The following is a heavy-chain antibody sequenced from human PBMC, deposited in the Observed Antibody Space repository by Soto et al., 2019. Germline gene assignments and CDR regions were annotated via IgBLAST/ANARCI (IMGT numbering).Heavy chain of an antibody. CDR1: GFTFSSYS. V-gene: IGHV3-48*01. J-gene: IGHJ6*03. D-gene: IGHD2-2*01. CDR3: ASRSTSYYYMDV. Sequence: GGSLRLSCAASGFTFSSYSMNWVRQAPGKGLEWVSYISSSSTIYYADSVKGRFTISRDNAKNSLYLQMNSLRAEDTAVYYCASRSTSYYYMDVWGKGTTVTVSS. CDR2: ISSSSTI.